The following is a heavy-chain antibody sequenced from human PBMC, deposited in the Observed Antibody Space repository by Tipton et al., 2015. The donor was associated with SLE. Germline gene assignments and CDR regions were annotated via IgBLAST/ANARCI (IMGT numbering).Heavy chain of an antibody. J-gene: IGHJ2*01. CDR3: ARARYFDL. CDR2: INHSGST. V-gene: IGHV4-34*01. Sequence: TLSLTCAVYGGSFSGYYWSWIRQPPGKGLEWIGEINHSGSTNYNPSLKSRVTISVDTSKNQFSLKLSSVTAADPAVYYCARARYFDLWGRGTLVTVSS. CDR1: GGSFSGYY.